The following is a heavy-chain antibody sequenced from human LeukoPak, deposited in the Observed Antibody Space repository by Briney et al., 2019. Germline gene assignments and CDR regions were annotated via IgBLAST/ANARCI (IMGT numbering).Heavy chain of an antibody. J-gene: IGHJ5*02. CDR3: ARVGNWNYWFDP. CDR1: GGSISSYY. D-gene: IGHD1-7*01. Sequence: SETLSLTCTVSGGSISSYYWSWIRQPPGKGLEWIGEINHSGSTNYNPSLKSRVTISVDTSKNQFSLKLSSVTAADTAVYYCARVGNWNYWFDPWGQGTLVTVSS. V-gene: IGHV4-34*01. CDR2: INHSGST.